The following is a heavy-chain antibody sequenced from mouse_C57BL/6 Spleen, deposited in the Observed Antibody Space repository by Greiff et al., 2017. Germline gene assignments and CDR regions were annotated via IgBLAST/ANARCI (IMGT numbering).Heavy chain of an antibody. CDR3: ATTVVATDFDV. D-gene: IGHD1-1*01. CDR2: IDPSDSYT. V-gene: IGHV1-50*01. CDR1: GYTFTSYW. J-gene: IGHJ1*03. Sequence: QVQLKQPGAELVKPGASVKLSCKASGYTFTSYWMQWVKQRPGQGLEWIGEIDPSDSYTNYNQKFKGKATLTVDTSSSTAYMQLSSLTSEDSAVYYCATTVVATDFDVWGTGTTVTVSS.